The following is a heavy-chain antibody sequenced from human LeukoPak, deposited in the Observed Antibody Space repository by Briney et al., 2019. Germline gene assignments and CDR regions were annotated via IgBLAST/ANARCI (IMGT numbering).Heavy chain of an antibody. Sequence: SETLSLTFTVSGYSISSGYYWGWIRQPPGKGLEWIGSIYHSGSTYYNPSLKSRVTISVDTSKNQFSLKLSSVTAADTAVYYCAREGTTSFSDYWGQGTLVTVSS. CDR1: GYSISSGYY. CDR2: IYHSGST. J-gene: IGHJ4*02. D-gene: IGHD1-1*01. CDR3: AREGTTSFSDY. V-gene: IGHV4-38-2*02.